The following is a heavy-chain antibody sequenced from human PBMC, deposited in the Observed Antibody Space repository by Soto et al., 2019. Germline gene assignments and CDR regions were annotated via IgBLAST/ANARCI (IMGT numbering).Heavy chain of an antibody. V-gene: IGHV3-7*01. CDR2: IKEDGSDK. J-gene: IGHJ4*02. CDR3: AREGPTLSPDFDY. Sequence: EVQLVESGGGLVQPGGSLRLSCAASGFTFRSYWMSWVRQAPGKGLEWVANIKEDGSDKYYADSVKGRFTISRDNAENSLFLQMNSLRAEDTAVYYCAREGPTLSPDFDYWGQGTLVTVSS. CDR1: GFTFRSYW.